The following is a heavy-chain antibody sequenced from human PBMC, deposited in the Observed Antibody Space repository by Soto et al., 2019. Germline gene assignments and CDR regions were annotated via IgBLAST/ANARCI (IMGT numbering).Heavy chain of an antibody. CDR2: IYYSGST. Sequence: SETLSLTCTVSGGSIDSYYWSWIRQPPGKGLEWIGYIYYSGSTNYNPSLKSRVTISVDTSKNQFSLKLNSVTAADTAVYYCARTLPNRQLFDSWSQGTLVT. CDR1: GGSIDSYY. D-gene: IGHD1-1*01. J-gene: IGHJ4*02. CDR3: ARTLPNRQLFDS. V-gene: IGHV4-59*01.